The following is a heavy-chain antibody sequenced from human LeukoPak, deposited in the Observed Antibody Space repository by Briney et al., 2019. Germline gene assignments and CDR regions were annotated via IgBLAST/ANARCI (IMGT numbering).Heavy chain of an antibody. CDR1: GGSISSGVYY. J-gene: IGHJ4*02. V-gene: IGHV4-31*03. Sequence: SETLSLTCTVSGGSISSGVYYWSWIRQHPRKGLEWIGYIYYSGSTYYNPSLKSRVTISVDTSKNQFSLKLSSVTAADTAVYSCARGPAFHDSSGYPFDYWGQGTLVTVSS. D-gene: IGHD3-22*01. CDR2: IYYSGST. CDR3: ARGPAFHDSSGYPFDY.